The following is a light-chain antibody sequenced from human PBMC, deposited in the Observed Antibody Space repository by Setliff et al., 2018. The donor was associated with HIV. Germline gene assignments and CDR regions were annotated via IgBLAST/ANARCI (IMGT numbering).Light chain of an antibody. CDR1: SSDVGGFIR. Sequence: QSALTQPPSVSGSLGQSVTLSRTGTSSDVGGFIRVSWYQQPPRPAPKLMIYDVNNRPSGVPARFSGSKSGNTASLTISSLQAEDEADYYCSSYTSTNTWVFGTGTKVTVL. V-gene: IGLV2-18*02. CDR2: DVN. J-gene: IGLJ1*01. CDR3: SSYTSTNTWV.